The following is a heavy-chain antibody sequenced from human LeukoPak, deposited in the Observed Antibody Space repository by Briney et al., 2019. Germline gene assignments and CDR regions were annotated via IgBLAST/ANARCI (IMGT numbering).Heavy chain of an antibody. CDR2: INHLGNT. V-gene: IGHV4-34*01. J-gene: IGHJ4*02. D-gene: IGHD4-17*01. CDR3: ARGLSWHYGGFDF. Sequence: SETLSLTCGVYGGSFSGFYWSWIRQPPGKGLEWIGEINHLGNTNYSPSLKRRVTISVDTSKNQFSLKLNSMTAADTALYYCARGLSWHYGGFDFWGQGNLVTVSS. CDR1: GGSFSGFY.